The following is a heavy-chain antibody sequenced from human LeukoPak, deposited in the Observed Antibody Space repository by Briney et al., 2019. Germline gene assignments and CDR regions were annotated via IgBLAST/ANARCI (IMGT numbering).Heavy chain of an antibody. Sequence: SETLSLTCTVSGYSISSGYYWGWIRQPPGKGLEWIGSIYHSGSTYYNPSLKSRVTISVDTSKNQFSLKLSSVTAADTAVYYCARAITSSSWSSNWFDPWGQGTLVTVSS. J-gene: IGHJ5*02. CDR2: IYHSGST. CDR1: GYSISSGYY. D-gene: IGHD6-13*01. V-gene: IGHV4-38-2*02. CDR3: ARAITSSSWSSNWFDP.